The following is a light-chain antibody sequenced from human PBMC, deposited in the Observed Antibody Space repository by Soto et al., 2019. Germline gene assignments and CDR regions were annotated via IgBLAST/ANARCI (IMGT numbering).Light chain of an antibody. J-gene: IGKJ1*01. V-gene: IGKV1-39*01. CDR1: QNIRTS. CDR3: QQSYTTPRT. CDR2: GAS. Sequence: QMTQSPSSLSASVGARVTITCRASQNIRTSLNWYQQKPGKAPSLLIYGASTLQSGVPSRFSGSASATDFTLTISSLQPEDFATYYGQQSYTTPRTFGQGTKVEIK.